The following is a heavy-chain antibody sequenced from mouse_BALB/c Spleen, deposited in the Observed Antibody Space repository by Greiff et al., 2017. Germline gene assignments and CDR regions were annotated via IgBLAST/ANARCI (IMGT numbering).Heavy chain of an antibody. J-gene: IGHJ2*01. V-gene: IGHV1-5*01. D-gene: IGHD2-4*01. CDR1: GYSFTSYW. CDR2: IYPGNSDT. Sequence: VQLQQSGTVLARPGASVKMSCKASGYSFTSYWMHWVKQRPGQGLEWIGAIYPGNSDTSYNQKFKGKAKLTAVTSASTAYMELSSLTNEDSAVYYCTKYDYEDYFDYWGQGTTLTVSS. CDR3: TKYDYEDYFDY.